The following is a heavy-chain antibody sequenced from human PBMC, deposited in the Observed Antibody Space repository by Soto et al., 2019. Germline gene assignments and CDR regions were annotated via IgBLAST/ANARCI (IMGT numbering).Heavy chain of an antibody. Sequence: EVQLLESGGGLVQPGGSLRLSCAASGFTFSSYAMSWVRQAPGKGLEWVSAISGSGGSTYYADSVKGRFTISRDNSKNTLYLQMNSLRAEDTAVYYCAKVPNCSGGSCYAGVDYWRQGTLVTVSS. D-gene: IGHD2-15*01. CDR2: ISGSGGST. CDR1: GFTFSSYA. J-gene: IGHJ4*02. V-gene: IGHV3-23*01. CDR3: AKVPNCSGGSCYAGVDY.